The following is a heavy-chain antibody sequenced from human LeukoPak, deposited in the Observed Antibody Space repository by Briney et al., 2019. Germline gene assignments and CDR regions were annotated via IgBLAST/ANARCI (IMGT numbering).Heavy chain of an antibody. CDR1: GYTLTSYA. CDR2: INTNTGNP. CDR3: ARGSTIFGVVTGFDY. D-gene: IGHD3-3*01. J-gene: IGHJ4*02. V-gene: IGHV7-4-1*02. Sequence: GASVKVSCKASGYTLTSYAMNWVRQAPGQGLEWMGWINTNTGNPTYAQGFTGRFVFSLDTSVSTAYLQISSLKAEDTAVYYCARGSTIFGVVTGFDYWGQGTLVTVSS.